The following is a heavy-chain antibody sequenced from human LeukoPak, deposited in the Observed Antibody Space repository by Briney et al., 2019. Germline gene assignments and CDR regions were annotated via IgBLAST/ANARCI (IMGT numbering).Heavy chain of an antibody. Sequence: VASVKVSCKASGYTFTSYAMHWVRQAPGQRLEWMGWINAGNGNTKYSQKFQGRVTITRDTSASTAYMELSSLRSEDTAVYYCARGTYSSGWPNWFDPWGQGTLVTVSS. D-gene: IGHD6-19*01. CDR3: ARGTYSSGWPNWFDP. V-gene: IGHV1-3*01. CDR1: GYTFTSYA. CDR2: INAGNGNT. J-gene: IGHJ5*02.